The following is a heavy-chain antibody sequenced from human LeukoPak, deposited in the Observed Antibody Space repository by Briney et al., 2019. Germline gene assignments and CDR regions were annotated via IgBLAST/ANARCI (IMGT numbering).Heavy chain of an antibody. CDR3: TRSLLWFGELPSNDAFDI. V-gene: IGHV3-49*05. CDR2: IRRKAYGGTI. Sequence: KSGGSLRLSCTASGFTFGDYAMSWFRQAPGKGLEWVGFIRRKAYGGTIEYAASVKGRFTISRDDSKSIAYLQMNSLKTEDTAVYYCTRSLLWFGELPSNDAFDIWGQGTMVTVSS. D-gene: IGHD3-10*01. J-gene: IGHJ3*02. CDR1: GFTFGDYA.